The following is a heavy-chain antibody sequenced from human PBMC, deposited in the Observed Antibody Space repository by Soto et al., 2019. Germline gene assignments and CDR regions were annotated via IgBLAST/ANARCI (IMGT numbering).Heavy chain of an antibody. CDR3: AKEGSYYGSVSPPTYYYYYYMDV. Sequence: EVQLVESGGGLVQPGRSLRLSCAASGFIFDDYAMHWVRQAPEKGLEWVSGISWNSGSIGYAESVKGRFTLSRDNAKNSLYLQMNSLRAEDTALYYCAKEGSYYGSVSPPTYYYYYYMDVWGKGTTVTVSS. D-gene: IGHD3-10*01. J-gene: IGHJ6*03. V-gene: IGHV3-9*01. CDR1: GFIFDDYA. CDR2: ISWNSGSI.